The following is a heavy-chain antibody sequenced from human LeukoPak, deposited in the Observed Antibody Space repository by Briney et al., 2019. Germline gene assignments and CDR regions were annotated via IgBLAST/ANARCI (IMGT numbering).Heavy chain of an antibody. Sequence: GGSLRLSCAASGFTFSTYVMNWFRQAPGKGLEWVSTISVGAEYIFYANSVKGRFTISRDNANNSLYLQMNSLRAEDTAVYYCARGGDYLDFWGQGTLVTVSS. CDR1: GFTFSTYV. V-gene: IGHV3-21*04. CDR2: ISVGAEYI. CDR3: ARGGDYLDF. J-gene: IGHJ4*02.